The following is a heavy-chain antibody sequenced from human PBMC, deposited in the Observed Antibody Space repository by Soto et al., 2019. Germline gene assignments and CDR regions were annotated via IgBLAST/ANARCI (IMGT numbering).Heavy chain of an antibody. V-gene: IGHV3-30*18. D-gene: IGHD2-15*01. Sequence: QVQLVESGGGVVQPGRSLRLSCAASGFTFSSYGMHWVRQAPGKGLEWVAVISYDGSNKYYADSVKGRFTISRDNSKNTLYLQMTSLRAEDTAVYYCAKGGGYGMDVWGQGTTVTVSS. J-gene: IGHJ6*02. CDR1: GFTFSSYG. CDR3: AKGGGYGMDV. CDR2: ISYDGSNK.